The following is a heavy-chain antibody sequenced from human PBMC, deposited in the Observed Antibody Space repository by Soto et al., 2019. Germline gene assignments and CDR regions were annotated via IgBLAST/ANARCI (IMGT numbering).Heavy chain of an antibody. CDR1: GFTISSYA. V-gene: IGHV3-23*01. J-gene: IGHJ3*02. D-gene: IGHD2-8*02. Sequence: PGGSLRLSCAASGFTISSYAMSWVRQAPGKWLDWVSAASGSGDSSYHADSVKGRFTISRDNSKNTLYLQMNSLRVEDTAVYFCAKDLDAGAPRVAFDIWGQGTLVTVSS. CDR3: AKDLDAGAPRVAFDI. CDR2: ASGSGDSS.